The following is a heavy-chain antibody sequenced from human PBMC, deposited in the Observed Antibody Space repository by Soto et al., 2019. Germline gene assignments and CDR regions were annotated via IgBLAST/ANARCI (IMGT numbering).Heavy chain of an antibody. CDR3: ARASGPSNVVVVAATPYYYGMDV. CDR2: IIPIFGTA. Sequence: GASVKVSCKASGGTFSSYAISWVRQAPGQGLEWMGGIIPIFGTANYAQKFQGRVTITADESTSTAYMELSSLRSEDTAVYYCARASGPSNVVVVAATPYYYGMDVWGQGTTVTVSS. CDR1: GGTFSSYA. J-gene: IGHJ6*02. V-gene: IGHV1-69*13. D-gene: IGHD2-15*01.